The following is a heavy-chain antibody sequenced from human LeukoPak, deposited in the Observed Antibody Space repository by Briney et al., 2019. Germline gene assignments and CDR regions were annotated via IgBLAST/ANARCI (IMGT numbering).Heavy chain of an antibody. J-gene: IGHJ6*02. Sequence: SVKVPCKASGGTFSSYAISWVRQAPGQGLEWMGGIIPIFGTANYAQKFQGRVTITADESTSTAYMELSSLRSEDTAVYYCARGTVVPAARDPYYYYGMDVWGQGTTVTVSS. CDR3: ARGTVVPAARDPYYYYGMDV. CDR1: GGTFSSYA. V-gene: IGHV1-69*13. CDR2: IIPIFGTA. D-gene: IGHD2-2*01.